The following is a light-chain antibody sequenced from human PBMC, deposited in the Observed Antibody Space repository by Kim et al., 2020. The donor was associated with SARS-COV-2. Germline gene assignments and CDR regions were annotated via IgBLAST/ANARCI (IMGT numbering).Light chain of an antibody. J-gene: IGLJ1*01. Sequence: QRVTISCTGGSSNIGANSYVHWYQHLPGTAPKPLIHGNTNRPSGVPDRFSGSKSGTSASLAITGLQAEDEADYYCQSYDSSLSGYVFGTGTKVTVL. CDR3: QSYDSSLSGYV. CDR1: SSNIGANSY. CDR2: GNT. V-gene: IGLV1-40*01.